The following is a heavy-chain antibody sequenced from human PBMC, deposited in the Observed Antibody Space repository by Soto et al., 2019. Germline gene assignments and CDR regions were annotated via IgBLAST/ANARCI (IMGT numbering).Heavy chain of an antibody. CDR3: ARTYYYDSSGYHYNWFDP. Sequence: QVQLQESGPGLVKPSETLSLTCTVSGGSISSYYWSWIRQPAGKGLEWIGRIYTSGSTNYNPSLKSRVTMSVDTSKNQFSLKLSSVTAADTAVYYCARTYYYDSSGYHYNWFDPWGQGTLVTVSS. J-gene: IGHJ5*02. V-gene: IGHV4-4*07. CDR1: GGSISSYY. CDR2: IYTSGST. D-gene: IGHD3-22*01.